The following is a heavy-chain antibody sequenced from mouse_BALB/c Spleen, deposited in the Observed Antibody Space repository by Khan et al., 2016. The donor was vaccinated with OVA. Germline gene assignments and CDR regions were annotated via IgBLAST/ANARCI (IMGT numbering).Heavy chain of an antibody. Sequence: QIQLVQSGPELKKPGETVKISCKASGYTFTNYGMNWVKQSPGKALKWMGWINTYTGEPTYADDFKGRFAFSLETSASTAYLQINNLQNEDTATYFRARPPYFSYTLDHWGQGTSVTVSS. J-gene: IGHJ4*01. D-gene: IGHD2-10*01. CDR1: GYTFTNYG. V-gene: IGHV9-3-1*01. CDR2: INTYTGEP. CDR3: ARPPYFSYTLDH.